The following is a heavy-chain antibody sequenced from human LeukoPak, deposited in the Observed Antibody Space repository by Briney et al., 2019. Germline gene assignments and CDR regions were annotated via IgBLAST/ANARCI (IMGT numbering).Heavy chain of an antibody. CDR3: ASGDIPPRSYYYYGMDV. Sequence: ASVKASCKASGYTFTSYGISWVRQAPGQGLEWMGWISAYNGNTNYAQKLQGRVTMTTDTSTSTAYMELRSLRSDDTAVYYCASGDIPPRSYYYYGMDVWGQGTTATVSS. D-gene: IGHD7-27*01. J-gene: IGHJ6*02. CDR2: ISAYNGNT. CDR1: GYTFTSYG. V-gene: IGHV1-18*01.